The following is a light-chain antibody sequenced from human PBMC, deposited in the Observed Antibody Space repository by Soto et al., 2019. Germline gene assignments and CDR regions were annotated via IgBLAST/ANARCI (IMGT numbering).Light chain of an antibody. CDR2: DAS. CDR3: QQSYSAPWT. CDR1: QSISTY. V-gene: IGKV1-39*01. J-gene: IGKJ1*01. Sequence: DIQMTQSPSSLAASVGARVTITCRASQSISTYLNWYQQKPGKAPKVLIFDASRLQSGVASRFSCSGSGTDFTLTISSLQPEDSATYYCQQSYSAPWTFGQGNKVQVK.